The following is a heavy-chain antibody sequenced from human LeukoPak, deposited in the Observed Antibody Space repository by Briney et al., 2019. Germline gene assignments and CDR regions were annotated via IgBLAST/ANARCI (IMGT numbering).Heavy chain of an antibody. CDR2: ISSSGSTI. CDR3: ARDRRYCSSTSCYYYYGMDV. D-gene: IGHD2-2*01. V-gene: IGHV3-11*01. CDR1: GFTFSDYY. J-gene: IGHJ6*02. Sequence: PGGSLRLSCAASGFTFSDYYMSWIRQAPGKGLEWVSYISSSGSTIYYADSVKGRFTISRDNAKNSLYLQMNSLRAEDTAVYYCARDRRYCSSTSCYYYYGMDVWGQGTTVTVSS.